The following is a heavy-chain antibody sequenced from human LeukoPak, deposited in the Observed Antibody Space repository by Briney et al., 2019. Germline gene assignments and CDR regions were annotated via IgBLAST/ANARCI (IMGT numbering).Heavy chain of an antibody. CDR3: ARQLMVRGVIGWFDP. J-gene: IGHJ5*02. D-gene: IGHD3-10*01. Sequence: SETLSLTCTVSGGSISSSNFYWGWIRQPPGKGLEWIGSLYYSGSTYYNPSLKSRVTISLDTSKDQFSLRLSSVTAADTAVYYCARQLMVRGVIGWFDPWGQGILVTVSS. V-gene: IGHV4-39*01. CDR1: GGSISSSNFY. CDR2: LYYSGST.